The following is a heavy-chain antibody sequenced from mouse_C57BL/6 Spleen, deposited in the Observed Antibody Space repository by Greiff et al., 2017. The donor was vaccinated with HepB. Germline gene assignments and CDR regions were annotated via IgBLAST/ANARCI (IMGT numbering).Heavy chain of an antibody. V-gene: IGHV1-15*01. CDR1: GYTFTDYE. CDR3: RNYYGSSSFDY. Sequence: QVQLQQSGAELVRPGASVTLSCKASGYTFTDYEMHWVKQTPVRGLEWIGAIDPETGGTAYNQKFKGKAILTADKSSSTAYMELRSLTSEDSAVYYCRNYYGSSSFDYWGQGTTLTVSS. CDR2: IDPETGGT. D-gene: IGHD1-1*01. J-gene: IGHJ2*01.